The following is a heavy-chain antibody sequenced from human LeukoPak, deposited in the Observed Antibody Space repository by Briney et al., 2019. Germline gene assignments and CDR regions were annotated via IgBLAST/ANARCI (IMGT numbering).Heavy chain of an antibody. Sequence: SETLSLTCTVSGGSISSYNWCWIRQPPRTGLGWIGRIYTSGSTINNPPLKSRVTMSVYTSKDQFSRKLSFVTGADTAVYYCVSDRGRGVTGSADWFDPWGQGTLVTVSS. D-gene: IGHD1-20*01. CDR1: GGSISSYN. J-gene: IGHJ5*02. V-gene: IGHV4-4*07. CDR2: IYTSGST. CDR3: VSDRGRGVTGSADWFDP.